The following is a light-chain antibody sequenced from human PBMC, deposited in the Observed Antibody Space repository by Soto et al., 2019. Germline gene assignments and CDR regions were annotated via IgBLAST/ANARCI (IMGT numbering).Light chain of an antibody. Sequence: EIVMTQSPATLSVSPGERATLSCRASQSVSSNLAWYQQKPGQAPRLLIYGASTRATGVPARFSGSGSGTESALNNSSLQSDAFEVYYSPEYNNWAWTFGKRTKADI. CDR1: QSVSSN. CDR2: GAS. V-gene: IGKV3-15*01. CDR3: PEYNNWAWT. J-gene: IGKJ1*01.